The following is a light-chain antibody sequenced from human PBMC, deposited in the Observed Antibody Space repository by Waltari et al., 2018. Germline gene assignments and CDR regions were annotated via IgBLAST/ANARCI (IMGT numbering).Light chain of an antibody. V-gene: IGLV5-45*03. CDR3: MMWHSSSLV. Sequence: QAVLTQPSSLPPSPGASVSLNCTLRSGITVGNYRISWYQTKPGSPPQSILRYKSDSDKHQGSGVHRRFSGSKDASTNTGILLISGLQSEEVADYYCMMWHSSSLVFCGGTKLTVL. CDR2: YKSDSDK. CDR1: SGITVGNYR. J-gene: IGLJ3*02.